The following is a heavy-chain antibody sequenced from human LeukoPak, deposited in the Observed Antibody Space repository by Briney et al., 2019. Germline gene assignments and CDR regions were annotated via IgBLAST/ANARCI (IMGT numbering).Heavy chain of an antibody. CDR3: ARGGDYYGSVYGMDV. Sequence: SETLSLTCAVYGGSFSGYYWSWIRQPPGKGLEWIGEIYHSGSTNYNPSLKSRVTISVDTSKNQFSLKLSSVTAADTAVYYCARGGDYYGSVYGMDVWGQGTTVTVSS. CDR1: GGSFSGYY. CDR2: IYHSGST. V-gene: IGHV4-34*01. D-gene: IGHD3-10*01. J-gene: IGHJ6*02.